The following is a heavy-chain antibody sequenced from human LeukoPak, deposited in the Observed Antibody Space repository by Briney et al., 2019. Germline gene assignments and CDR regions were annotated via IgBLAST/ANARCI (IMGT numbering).Heavy chain of an antibody. D-gene: IGHD3-10*01. CDR2: ISYDGSNK. CDR1: GFTFSSYA. Sequence: GGSLRLSCAASGFTFSSYAMHWVRQAPGKGLEWVAVISYDGSNKYYADSVKGRFTISRDNSKNTLYLQMNSLRAEDTAVYYCARDRAPLLWLGEYDYWGQGTLVTVSS. V-gene: IGHV3-30-3*01. J-gene: IGHJ4*02. CDR3: ARDRAPLLWLGEYDY.